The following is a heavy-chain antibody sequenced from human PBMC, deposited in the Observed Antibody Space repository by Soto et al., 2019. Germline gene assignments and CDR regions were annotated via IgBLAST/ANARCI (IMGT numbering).Heavy chain of an antibody. V-gene: IGHV3-30-3*01. Sequence: GGSLRLSCAASGFTFSSYAMHWVRQAPGKGLEWVAVISYDGSNKYYADSVKGRFTISRDNSKNTLYLQVNSLRAGDTAVYYCARSPLDIVVVVAATVYFDYWGQGTLVTVSS. CDR1: GFTFSSYA. CDR2: ISYDGSNK. D-gene: IGHD2-15*01. CDR3: ARSPLDIVVVVAATVYFDY. J-gene: IGHJ4*02.